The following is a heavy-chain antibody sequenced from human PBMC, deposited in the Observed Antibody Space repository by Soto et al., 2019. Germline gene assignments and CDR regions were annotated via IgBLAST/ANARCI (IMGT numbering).Heavy chain of an antibody. CDR1: GGSISGDYY. V-gene: IGHV4-30-4*08. Sequence: SETLSLTCRVSGGSISGDYYWSWIRQSPEKGLEWIGYIYYSGSSYSNPALQSRLSMSLDTSKNQFSLKLRSVTAADTAVYYCARGGAPWPGLFDSWGQGALVTVSS. CDR3: ARGGAPWPGLFDS. CDR2: IYYSGSS. J-gene: IGHJ4*02. D-gene: IGHD3-16*01.